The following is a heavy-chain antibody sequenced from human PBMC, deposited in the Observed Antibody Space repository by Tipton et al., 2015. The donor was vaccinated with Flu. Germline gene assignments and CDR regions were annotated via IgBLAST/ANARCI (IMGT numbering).Heavy chain of an antibody. CDR1: GDSISNGGAY. V-gene: IGHV4-31*03. CDR3: ARDQGFGGGLSYDYYVLDV. CDR2: IYYSGST. D-gene: IGHD3-10*01. J-gene: IGHJ6*02. Sequence: LRLSCTVSGDSISNGGAYWTWVRQHPGKGLEWIASIYYSGSTYYNPSLWRRVTISVDTSKNQISLKVNSVTAADTAVYYCARDQGFGGGLSYDYYVLDVWGQGTTVTVSS.